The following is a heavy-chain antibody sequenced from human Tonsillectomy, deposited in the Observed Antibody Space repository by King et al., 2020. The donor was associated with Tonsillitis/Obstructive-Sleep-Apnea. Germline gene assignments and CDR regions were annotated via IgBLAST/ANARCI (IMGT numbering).Heavy chain of an antibody. CDR1: GFTFSSYA. J-gene: IGHJ4*02. CDR2: ISYDGSNK. CDR3: AREGGYSNYLDY. D-gene: IGHD4-11*01. Sequence: HVQLVESGGGVVQPGRSLRLSCAASGFTFSSYAMHWVRQAPGKGLEWVAVISYDGSNKYYADSVKGRFTISRDNSKNTLYLHMNSLRAEDTAVYYCAREGGYSNYLDYWGQGTLVTVSS. V-gene: IGHV3-30*04.